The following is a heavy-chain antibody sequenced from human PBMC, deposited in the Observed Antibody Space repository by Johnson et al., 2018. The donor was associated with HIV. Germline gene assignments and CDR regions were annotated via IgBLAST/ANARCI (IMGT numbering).Heavy chain of an antibody. CDR1: GFTFDDYG. Sequence: ALLVESGGGVVRPGGSLRLSCAASGFTFDDYGMSWVRQAPGKGLEWVSGINWTGGSTGYADSAKGRFTIPRDNAKNFLYLQMNSLRAEDTAVYYCARVKQQVVRVGSDAFDIWGQGTMVTVSS. CDR3: ARVKQQVVRVGSDAFDI. V-gene: IGHV3-20*04. J-gene: IGHJ3*02. CDR2: INWTGGST. D-gene: IGHD6-13*01.